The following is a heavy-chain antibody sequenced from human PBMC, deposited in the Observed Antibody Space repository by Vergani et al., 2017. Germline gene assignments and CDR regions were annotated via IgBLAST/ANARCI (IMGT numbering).Heavy chain of an antibody. CDR3: ARRFSYYDSSGYKGWFDP. CDR2: IYYSGST. J-gene: IGHJ5*02. CDR1: GGSISSGDYY. D-gene: IGHD3-22*01. Sequence: QVQLQESGPGLVKPSQTLSLTCTVSGGSISSGDYYWSWIRQHPGKGLEWIGYIYYSGSTYYNPSLKSRVTISVDTSKNQFSLKLSSVTAADTAVYYCARRFSYYDSSGYKGWFDPWGQGTLVTVSS. V-gene: IGHV4-30-4*08.